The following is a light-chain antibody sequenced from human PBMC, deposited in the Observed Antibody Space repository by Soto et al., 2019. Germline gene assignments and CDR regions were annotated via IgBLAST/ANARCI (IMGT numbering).Light chain of an antibody. Sequence: QSVLTQPPSASGSPGQSVTISCTGTSSDVGFYNYVSWFQQHPGKAPKLIIYEVNKRPSGVPDRFSGSKSDNTASLTVSGLQAEDEADYYCSSYAGINNLIFGGGTKLTVL. J-gene: IGLJ2*01. V-gene: IGLV2-8*01. CDR2: EVN. CDR3: SSYAGINNLI. CDR1: SSDVGFYNY.